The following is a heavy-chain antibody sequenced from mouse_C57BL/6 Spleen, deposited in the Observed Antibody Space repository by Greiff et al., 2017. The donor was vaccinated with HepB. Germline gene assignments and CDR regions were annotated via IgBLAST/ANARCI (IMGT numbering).Heavy chain of an antibody. D-gene: IGHD1-1*01. V-gene: IGHV1-82*01. CDR3: ARRNTTVRYAMDY. CDR2: IYPGDGDT. J-gene: IGHJ4*01. Sequence: QVQLQQSGPELVKPGASVKISCKASGYAFSSSWMNWVKQRPGKGLEWIGRIYPGDGDTNYNGKFKGKATLTADKSSSTAYMQLSSLTSEDSAVYFCARRNTTVRYAMDYWGQGTSVTVSS. CDR1: GYAFSSSW.